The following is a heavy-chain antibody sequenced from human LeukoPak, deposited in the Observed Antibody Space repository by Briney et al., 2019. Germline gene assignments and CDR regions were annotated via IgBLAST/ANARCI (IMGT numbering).Heavy chain of an antibody. J-gene: IGHJ4*02. D-gene: IGHD5-12*01. Sequence: GSLRLSCAASGFTFNNYWMTWVRQAPGKGLEWVANIKQDGSEKYYVDSVKGRFTISRDNAKNSLYLQMNSLRAEDTAVYYCATIGRYSGYGILDSWGQGTLVTVSS. CDR2: IKQDGSEK. V-gene: IGHV3-7*05. CDR1: GFTFNNYW. CDR3: ATIGRYSGYGILDS.